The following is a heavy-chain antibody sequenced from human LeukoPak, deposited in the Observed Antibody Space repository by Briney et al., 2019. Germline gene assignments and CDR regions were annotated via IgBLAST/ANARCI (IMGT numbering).Heavy chain of an antibody. V-gene: IGHV1-8*02. CDR2: MNPNSGNT. CDR3: ARGATRSFDN. CDR1: GYTFTGYY. J-gene: IGHJ4*02. Sequence: GASVKVSCKASGYTFTGYYMHWVRQAPGQGLEWMGWMNPNSGNTGYAQKFQGRVTMTRSTSISTAYMELSNLRSEDTAVYYCARGATRSFDNWGQGTLVTVSS.